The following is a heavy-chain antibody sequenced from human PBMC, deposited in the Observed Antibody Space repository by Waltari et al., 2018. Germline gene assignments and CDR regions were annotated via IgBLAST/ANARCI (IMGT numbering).Heavy chain of an antibody. Sequence: QVQLVQSGAEVKKPGSSVKVSCKASGGTFSSYAISWVRQAPGQGLEWMGVLIPIFGTANYAQKFQGRVTITADESTSTTYMELSSLRSEDTAVYYCARDLLRYCTNGVCPIDYWGQEPWSPSPQ. D-gene: IGHD2-8*01. V-gene: IGHV1-69*01. J-gene: IGHJ4*01. CDR3: ARDLLRYCTNGVCPIDY. CDR2: LIPIFGTA. CDR1: GGTFSSYA.